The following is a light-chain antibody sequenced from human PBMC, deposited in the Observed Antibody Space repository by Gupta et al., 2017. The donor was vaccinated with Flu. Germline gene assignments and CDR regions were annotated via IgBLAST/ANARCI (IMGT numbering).Light chain of an antibody. CDR2: DAS. CDR1: QSGRNL. CDR3: QQRSNWLS. Sequence: SPATPSFSPGERATLSFRASQSGRNLLDWYQQKPGQAPRLLIYDASNSATGVPGRFSGSGSGTDFTLTSSSLEAEDFAVYYCQQRSNWLSFGGGTKVEIK. J-gene: IGKJ4*01. V-gene: IGKV3-11*01.